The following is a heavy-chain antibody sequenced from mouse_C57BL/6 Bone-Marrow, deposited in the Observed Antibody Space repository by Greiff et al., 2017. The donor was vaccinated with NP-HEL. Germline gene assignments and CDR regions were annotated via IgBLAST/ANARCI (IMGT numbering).Heavy chain of an antibody. J-gene: IGHJ1*03. Sequence: EVHLVESGGGLVQPGESLKLSCESNEYEFPSHDMSWVRKTPEKRLELVAAINSDGGSTYYPDTMERRFIISRDNTKKTLYLQMSSLRSEDTALYYCARHALYYGSSHWYFDVWGTGTTVTVSS. D-gene: IGHD1-1*01. CDR2: INSDGGST. V-gene: IGHV5-2*01. CDR1: EYEFPSHD. CDR3: ARHALYYGSSHWYFDV.